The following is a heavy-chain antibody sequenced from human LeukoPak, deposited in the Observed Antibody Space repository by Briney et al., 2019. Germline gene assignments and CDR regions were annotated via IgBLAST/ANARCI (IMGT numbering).Heavy chain of an antibody. J-gene: IGHJ4*02. V-gene: IGHV3-23*01. D-gene: IGHD4-23*01. CDR3: AKKSPDSSGNPAYD. CDR2: ISRSGTET. Sequence: GGSLRLSCAGAGFTFSNYGMSWVRQAPRKGLEWVSVISRSGTETYHADSVRGRFTISRDNAKNTLYLQMNSLRAEDTAVYYCAKKSPDSSGNPAYDWGQGTLVTVSS. CDR1: GFTFSNYG.